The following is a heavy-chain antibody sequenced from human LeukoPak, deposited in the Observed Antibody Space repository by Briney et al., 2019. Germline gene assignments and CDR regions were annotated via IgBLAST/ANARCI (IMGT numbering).Heavy chain of an antibody. CDR2: INSDGSGT. CDR3: TRVGNWVHGY. Sequence: GGSLRLSCAASGFTFNNYWMHWVRQAPGKGLVWVARINSDGSGTNHADSVKGRFTISRDNAKNTLYLQMNSLRAEDTAVYYCTRVGNWVHGYWGQGALVTVSS. J-gene: IGHJ4*02. V-gene: IGHV3-74*01. D-gene: IGHD1-1*01. CDR1: GFTFNNYW.